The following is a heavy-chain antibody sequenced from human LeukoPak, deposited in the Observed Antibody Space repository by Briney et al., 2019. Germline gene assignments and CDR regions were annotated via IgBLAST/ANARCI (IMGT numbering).Heavy chain of an antibody. CDR3: ARGGYCSGGSCYLDY. V-gene: IGHV1-2*04. CDR1: GYTFTGYY. D-gene: IGHD2-15*01. Sequence: ASVKVSCKASGYTFTGYYMHWVRQAPGQGLEWMGWINPNSGGTNYAQKFQGWVTMTRDTSISTAYMELSSLRSEDTAVYYCARGGYCSGGSCYLDYWGQGTLVTVSS. J-gene: IGHJ4*02. CDR2: INPNSGGT.